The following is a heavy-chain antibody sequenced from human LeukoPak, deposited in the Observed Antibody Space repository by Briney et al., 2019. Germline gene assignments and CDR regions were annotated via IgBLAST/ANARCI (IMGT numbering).Heavy chain of an antibody. J-gene: IGHJ5*02. Sequence: ASVKVSCKASGYTFTNYGISWVRQAPGQGLEWMGWISAYNENTNYAQKFQCRVTMTTDTSTSTAYMELRSLRSDDTAVYYCARDHGKQWPRYNWFDPWGQGTLVTVSS. CDR3: ARDHGKQWPRYNWFDP. CDR2: ISAYNENT. V-gene: IGHV1-18*01. D-gene: IGHD6-19*01. CDR1: GYTFTNYG.